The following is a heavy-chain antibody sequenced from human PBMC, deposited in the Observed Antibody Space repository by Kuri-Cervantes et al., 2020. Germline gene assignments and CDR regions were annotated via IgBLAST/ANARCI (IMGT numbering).Heavy chain of an antibody. CDR3: AREMITFGGAGGAFDI. D-gene: IGHD3-16*01. CDR2: IYHSGST. J-gene: IGHJ3*02. V-gene: IGHV4-38-2*02. Sequence: SETLSLTCAVSGYSISSGYYWGWIRQPPGKGLEWIGSIYHSGSTYYNPSLKSRVTISVDTSMNQFSLKLSSVTAADTAVYYCAREMITFGGAGGAFDIWGQGTMVTVSS. CDR1: GYSISSGYY.